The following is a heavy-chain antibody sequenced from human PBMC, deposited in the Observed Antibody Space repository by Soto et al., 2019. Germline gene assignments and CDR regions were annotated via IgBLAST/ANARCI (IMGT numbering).Heavy chain of an antibody. CDR3: ARDGSWDYSNVELEYYFDY. CDR2: INSDGSST. Sequence: GGSLRLSCAASGFTFSSYWMHWVRQAPGKGLVWVSRINSDGSSTSYADSVKGRFTISRDNAKNTLYLQMNSLRAEDTAVYYCARDGSWDYSNVELEYYFDYWGQGTLVTVSS. J-gene: IGHJ4*02. D-gene: IGHD4-4*01. V-gene: IGHV3-74*01. CDR1: GFTFSSYW.